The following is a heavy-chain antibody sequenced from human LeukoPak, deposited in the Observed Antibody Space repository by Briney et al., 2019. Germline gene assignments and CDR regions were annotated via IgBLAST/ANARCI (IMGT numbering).Heavy chain of an antibody. CDR3: ARQDYDFWSGYYDY. CDR1: GDSVSSSRYY. D-gene: IGHD3-3*01. Sequence: SETLSLTCIASGDSVSSSRYYWGWIRQPPGRGLEWIGSIYYSGTTFYNPSLKSRVTISVDTSKNQFSMKLTSVTAADTAVYFCARQDYDFWSGYYDYWGQGTLVTVSS. J-gene: IGHJ4*02. CDR2: IYYSGTT. V-gene: IGHV4-39*01.